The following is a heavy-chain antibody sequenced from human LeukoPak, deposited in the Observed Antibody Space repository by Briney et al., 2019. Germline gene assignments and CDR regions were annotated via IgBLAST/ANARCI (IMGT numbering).Heavy chain of an antibody. Sequence: GRSLRLSCAASGFTFSSYAMSWVRQAPGKGLEWVSTISGSGGSTCYADSVKGRFTISRDNSKNTLYLQMNSLRAEDTAVYYCAKEGRYCSGGSCYSGFYWGQGTLVTVSS. CDR3: AKEGRYCSGGSCYSGFY. CDR2: ISGSGGST. CDR1: GFTFSSYA. D-gene: IGHD2-15*01. V-gene: IGHV3-23*01. J-gene: IGHJ4*02.